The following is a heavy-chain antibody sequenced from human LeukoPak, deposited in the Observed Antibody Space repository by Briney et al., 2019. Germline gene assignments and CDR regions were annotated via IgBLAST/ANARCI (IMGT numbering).Heavy chain of an antibody. J-gene: IGHJ3*02. CDR1: GGTFSSYA. CDR2: IIPILDIA. D-gene: IGHD3-10*01. CDR3: ARLMVRGVISAFDI. V-gene: IGHV1-69*04. Sequence: SVKVSCKASGGTFSSYAISWVRQAPGQGLEWMGRIIPILDIANYAQKLQGRVTMTTDTSTSTAYMELRSLRSDDTAVYYCARLMVRGVISAFDIWGQGTMVTVSS.